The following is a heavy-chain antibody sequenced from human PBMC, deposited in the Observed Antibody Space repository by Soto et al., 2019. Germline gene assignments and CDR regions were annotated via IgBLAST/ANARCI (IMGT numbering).Heavy chain of an antibody. J-gene: IGHJ6*04. V-gene: IGHV4-34*01. CDR2: INHSGST. CDR1: GFTFSSYA. D-gene: IGHD3-3*01. Sequence: PGGSLRLSCAASGFTFSSYAMSWVRQAPGKGLEWIGEINHSGSTNYNPSLKSRVTISVHTSKNQFSLKLSSVSAADTAVYYCARARKGSGSDYYYHYGMDVWGKGTTVTVSS. CDR3: ARARKGSGSDYYYHYGMDV.